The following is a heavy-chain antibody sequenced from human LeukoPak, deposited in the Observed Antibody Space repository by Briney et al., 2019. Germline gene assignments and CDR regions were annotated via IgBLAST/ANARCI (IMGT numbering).Heavy chain of an antibody. CDR2: ISAYNGNT. Sequence: ASVKVSCKASGYTFTSYGITWVRQAPGQGLEWMGWISAYNGNTNYAEKVQGRVTMTTDTSTSTAYMELKNLRSDDTAFYYCARDDLDCSGGTCYPDNYWGQGTLVAVPA. D-gene: IGHD2-15*01. J-gene: IGHJ4*02. V-gene: IGHV1-18*01. CDR3: ARDDLDCSGGTCYPDNY. CDR1: GYTFTSYG.